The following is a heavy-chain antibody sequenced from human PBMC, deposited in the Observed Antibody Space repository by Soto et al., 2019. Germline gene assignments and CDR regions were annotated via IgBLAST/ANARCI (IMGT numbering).Heavy chain of an antibody. J-gene: IGHJ5*02. CDR3: ARSLGIDAVVTPVFWFDP. V-gene: IGHV4-39*07. Sequence: PSETLSLTCTVSGGSISSSSYYWGWIRQPPGKGLEWIGSIYYSGSTYYNPALKSRVTISVDTSKNQFSLKLSSVTAADTAVYYCARSLGIDAVVTPVFWFDPWGQGTLVTVSS. D-gene: IGHD2-21*02. CDR2: IYYSGST. CDR1: GGSISSSSYY.